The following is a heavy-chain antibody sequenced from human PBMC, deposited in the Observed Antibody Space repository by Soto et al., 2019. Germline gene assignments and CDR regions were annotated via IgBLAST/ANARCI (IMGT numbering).Heavy chain of an antibody. CDR2: INHSGST. CDR1: GGSFSGYY. V-gene: IGHV4-34*01. CDR3: ARVGGLYYYMDV. D-gene: IGHD3-3*01. Sequence: QVQLQQWGAGLLKPSETLSLTCAVYGGSFSGYYWSWIRQPPGKGLEWIGEINHSGSTNYNPSLKSRVTISVDTSKNQFPLKLSSVTAADTAVYYCARVGGLYYYMDVWGKGTTVTVSS. J-gene: IGHJ6*03.